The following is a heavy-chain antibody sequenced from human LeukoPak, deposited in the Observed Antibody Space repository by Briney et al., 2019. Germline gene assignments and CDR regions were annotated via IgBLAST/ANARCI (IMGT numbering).Heavy chain of an antibody. Sequence: KPSETLSLTCTVSGDSISSYYWSWIRQPPGKGLEWIGYIYYSGSTNYNPSLKSRVTISVDTSKKQFSLKLSSVTAADTAVYYCARSGYSSSWIAYWGQGTPVTVSS. CDR1: GDSISSYY. J-gene: IGHJ4*02. CDR3: ARSGYSSSWIAY. V-gene: IGHV4-59*01. D-gene: IGHD6-13*01. CDR2: IYYSGST.